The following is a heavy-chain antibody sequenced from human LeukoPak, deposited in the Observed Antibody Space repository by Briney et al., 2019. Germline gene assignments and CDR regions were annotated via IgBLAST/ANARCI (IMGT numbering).Heavy chain of an antibody. J-gene: IGHJ4*02. CDR3: VRFVDQSTYYFDS. CDR2: INPDSKYI. Sequence: GGSLRLSCAASAFALSTYTMEWVRLAPGKGPEWVSSINPDSKYIYYRDSVRGRFTISRDNAKNSLYQQMNSLRVEDTAVYFCVRFVDQSTYYFDSWGQGTLVIVSS. CDR1: AFALSTYT. V-gene: IGHV3-21*01. D-gene: IGHD3-10*01.